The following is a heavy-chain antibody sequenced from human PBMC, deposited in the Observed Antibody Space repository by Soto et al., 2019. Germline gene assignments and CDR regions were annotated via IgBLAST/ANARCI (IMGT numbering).Heavy chain of an antibody. CDR3: AKGTGTFDY. D-gene: IGHD6-13*01. Sequence: EVQLVESGGCLVQPGRSLRLSCAASGFTFDDYAMHWVRQAPGKGLEWVSGISWNSGSIGYADSVKGRFTISRDNAKNSLYLQMNSLRAEDTALYYCAKGTGTFDYWGQGTLVTVSS. CDR1: GFTFDDYA. V-gene: IGHV3-9*01. J-gene: IGHJ4*02. CDR2: ISWNSGSI.